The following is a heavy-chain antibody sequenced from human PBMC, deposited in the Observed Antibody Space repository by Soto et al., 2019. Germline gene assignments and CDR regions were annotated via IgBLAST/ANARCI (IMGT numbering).Heavy chain of an antibody. CDR3: ARVPDR. V-gene: IGHV4-30-2*01. J-gene: IGHJ5*02. Sequence: QLQLQESGSGLVKPSQTLSLTCAVSGGSISSGGYSWSWIRQPPGKGLEWIGYIYHSGSTYYNPSLKSRVPLSVGRSKNPFSLELGSVTAADQARYYCARVPDRWGQGTLVTVSS. D-gene: IGHD2-2*01. CDR1: GGSISSGGYS. CDR2: IYHSGST.